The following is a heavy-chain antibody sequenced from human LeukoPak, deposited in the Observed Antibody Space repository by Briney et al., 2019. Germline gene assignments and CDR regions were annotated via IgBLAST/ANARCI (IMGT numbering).Heavy chain of an antibody. J-gene: IGHJ4*02. D-gene: IGHD2-21*02. V-gene: IGHV3-30*03. CDR1: GFTFSSYW. CDR3: AREETVVVTAEGSFDY. CDR2: ISYDGSNK. Sequence: PGGSLRLSCAASGFTFSSYWMSWVRQAPGKGLEWVAVISYDGSNKYYADSVKGRFTISRDNSKNTLYLQMNSLRAEDTAVYYCAREETVVVTAEGSFDYWGQGTLVTVSS.